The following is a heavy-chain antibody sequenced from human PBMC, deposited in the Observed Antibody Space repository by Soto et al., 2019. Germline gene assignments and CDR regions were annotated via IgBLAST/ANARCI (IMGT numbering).Heavy chain of an antibody. CDR3: ARRAETNGWNGFGADKYYFDF. D-gene: IGHD1-1*01. CDR1: GYTFTSYY. V-gene: IGHV1-8*01. J-gene: IGHJ4*02. CDR2: MNPNTGNS. Sequence: ASVKVSCKASGYTFTSYYIYWVRQATGQGLEWMGWMNPNTGNSAYAQKFQGRVTVTSDTSLNTVHMELSSLRSEDTAVYYCARRAETNGWNGFGADKYYFDFWGQGTLVTVSS.